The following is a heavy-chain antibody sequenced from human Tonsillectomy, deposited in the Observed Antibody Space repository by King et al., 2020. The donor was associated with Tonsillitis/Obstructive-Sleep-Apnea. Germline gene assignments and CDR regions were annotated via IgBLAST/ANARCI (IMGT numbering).Heavy chain of an antibody. V-gene: IGHV1-46*01. D-gene: IGHD4-17*01. Sequence: QLVQSGAEVKKPGASVKVSCKASGYTFTTYYTHWVRQAPEQGLEWMGIINPSGGSTSYAQKFQGRVTLTRDTSTSTVSMELSSLRSEDTAMYYCAREGDGYGYFDYWGQGTLVTVSS. CDR3: AREGDGYGYFDY. J-gene: IGHJ4*02. CDR1: GYTFTTYY. CDR2: INPSGGST.